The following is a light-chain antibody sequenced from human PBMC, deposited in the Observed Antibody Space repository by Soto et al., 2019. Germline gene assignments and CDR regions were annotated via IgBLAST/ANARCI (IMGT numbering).Light chain of an antibody. CDR3: QRSYCSPFI. J-gene: IGKJ3*01. CDR1: HSISSY. V-gene: IGKV1-39*01. Sequence: DIQMTQSPSSLSASVGDRVTITCRASHSISSYLNWYQQKPRKAPNLLLYAVSSLQSGVPSKFSGGGSRTDFTLTSSILLREDFSTYYCQRSYCSPFIFVPRTKVHI. CDR2: AVS.